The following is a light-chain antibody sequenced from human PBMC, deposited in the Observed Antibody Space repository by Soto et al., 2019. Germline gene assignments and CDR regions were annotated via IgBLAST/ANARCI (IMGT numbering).Light chain of an antibody. CDR1: QTVSSSY. J-gene: IGKJ2*01. V-gene: IGKV3-20*01. CDR3: QQYGPSPMYT. CDR2: GAS. Sequence: EIVLTQSPGTLSLSPWERATLSCRASQTVSSSYLAWYQQKPGQAPRLLIYGASTSANGIPGRFSGSASGTDFTLTISRLEPEDFAVYYCQQYGPSPMYTFGQGTNLEIK.